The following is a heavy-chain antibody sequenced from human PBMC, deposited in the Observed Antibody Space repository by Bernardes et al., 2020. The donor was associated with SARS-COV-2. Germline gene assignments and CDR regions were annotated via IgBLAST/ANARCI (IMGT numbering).Heavy chain of an antibody. D-gene: IGHD3-22*01. CDR2: ISFNSGVT. CDR3: AKGRDSGYLVPFDY. Sequence: ASVKVSCKASKYTFSGYYIHWVRQAPGQGLEWMGWISFNSGVTNYAQMLQGRVTMTRDTSTNTAYMELRRLRSDDTAVYYCAKGRDSGYLVPFDYWGQGTLVTVSS. J-gene: IGHJ4*02. V-gene: IGHV1-2*02. CDR1: KYTFSGYY.